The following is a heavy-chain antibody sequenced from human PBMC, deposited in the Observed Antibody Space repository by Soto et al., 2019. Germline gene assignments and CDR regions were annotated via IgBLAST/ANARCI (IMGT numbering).Heavy chain of an antibody. V-gene: IGHV3-72*01. J-gene: IGHJ4*02. Sequence: GGSLRLSCAASGLTFSDRYMDWVRQAPGKGLEWVGRIRKKTNSYTTEYAASVKGRFIISRDDSTNSLYLQMSSLKTEDTAVYYCTKLTTVDYYFDYSGQGPLVTVYS. D-gene: IGHD4-17*01. CDR3: TKLTTVDYYFDY. CDR1: GLTFSDRY. CDR2: IRKKTNSYTT.